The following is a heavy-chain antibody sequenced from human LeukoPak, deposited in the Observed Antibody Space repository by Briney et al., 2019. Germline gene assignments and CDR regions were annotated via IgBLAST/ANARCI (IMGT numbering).Heavy chain of an antibody. CDR3: AASRLTDTAMVY. V-gene: IGHV1-2*02. J-gene: IGHJ4*02. Sequence: ASVKVSCKASGGTFSNYAISWVRQAPGQGLEWMGWINPNSGGTNYAQKFQGRVTMTRDTSISTAYMELSRLRSDDTAVYYCAASRLTDTAMVYWGQGTLVTVSS. CDR2: INPNSGGT. CDR1: GGTFSNYA. D-gene: IGHD5-18*01.